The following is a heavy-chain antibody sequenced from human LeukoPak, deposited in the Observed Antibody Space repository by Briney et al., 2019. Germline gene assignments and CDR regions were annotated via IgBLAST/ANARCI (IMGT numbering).Heavy chain of an antibody. CDR1: GYTFNSFG. Sequence: ASVKVSCKASGYTFNSFGINWVRQATGQGLEWMGWMNPNSGNTGYAQKFQGRVTITRNTSISTAYMELSSLRSEDTAVYYCARGGYRRWWFDPWGQGTLVTVSS. CDR3: ARGGYRRWWFDP. D-gene: IGHD6-13*01. J-gene: IGHJ5*02. V-gene: IGHV1-8*01. CDR2: MNPNSGNT.